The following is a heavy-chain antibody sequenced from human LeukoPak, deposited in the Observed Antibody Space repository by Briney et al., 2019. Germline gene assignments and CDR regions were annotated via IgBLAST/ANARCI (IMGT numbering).Heavy chain of an antibody. CDR3: ARDPDPYYDFWSGSPYGMDV. Sequence: SETLSLTCAVYGGSSSGYYWSWIRQPPGKGLEWIGYIYYSGSTNYNPSLKSRVTISVDTSKNQFFLKLSSVTAADTAVYYCARDPDPYYDFWSGSPYGMDVWGQGTTVTVSS. V-gene: IGHV4-59*12. J-gene: IGHJ6*02. D-gene: IGHD3-3*01. CDR1: GGSSSGYY. CDR2: IYYSGST.